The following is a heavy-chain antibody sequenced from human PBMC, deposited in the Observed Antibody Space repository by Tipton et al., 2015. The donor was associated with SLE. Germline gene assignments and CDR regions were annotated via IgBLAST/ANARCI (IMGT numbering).Heavy chain of an antibody. J-gene: IGHJ4*02. CDR2: IYYSGST. D-gene: IGHD1-1*01. CDR1: GGSISSSSYY. CDR3: ARDRGLVDWTLDY. V-gene: IGHV4-39*07. Sequence: TLSLTCTVSGGSISSSSYYWGWIRQPPGKGLEWIGSIYYSGSTYYNPSLKSRVTISVDTSKNQFSLKLSSVTAADTAVYYCARDRGLVDWTLDYWGQGTLVTVSS.